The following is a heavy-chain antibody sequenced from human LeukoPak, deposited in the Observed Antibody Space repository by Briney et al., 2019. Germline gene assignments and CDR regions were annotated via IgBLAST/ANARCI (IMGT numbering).Heavy chain of an antibody. D-gene: IGHD3-10*01. J-gene: IGHJ4*02. CDR2: ISYDGSNI. V-gene: IGHV3-30*18. CDR1: EFTFSNYA. CDR3: AKRGDSGSYLYFDN. Sequence: GGSLRLSCAVSEFTFSNYAMHWVRQAPGKGLEWVAVISYDGSNIYYADSVRGRFTISRDNSKNTLYLQMNRLRADDTAVYYCAKRGDSGSYLYFDNWDQGTLVSVSS.